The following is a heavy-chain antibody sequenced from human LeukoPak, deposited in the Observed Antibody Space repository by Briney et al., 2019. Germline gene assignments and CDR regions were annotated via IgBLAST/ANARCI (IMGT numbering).Heavy chain of an antibody. CDR1: GGSISDSNYY. V-gene: IGHV4-30-4*01. Sequence: SQTLSLACTVSGGSISDSNYYWSWIRQPPGKGLEWVGYIYYSGTTYYNPSLNSRVSMSLDASKNQFSLKLSSVTVADTAVYHCARDFRGGTGGLDYWGQGSLVTVSS. CDR2: IYYSGTT. D-gene: IGHD3/OR15-3a*01. CDR3: ARDFRGGTGGLDY. J-gene: IGHJ4*02.